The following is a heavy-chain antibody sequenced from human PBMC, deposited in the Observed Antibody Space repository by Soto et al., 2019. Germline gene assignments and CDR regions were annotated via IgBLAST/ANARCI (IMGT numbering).Heavy chain of an antibody. CDR1: GGTFSSYA. D-gene: IGHD2-15*01. V-gene: IGHV1-69*13. Sequence: SVKVSCKASGGTFSSYAISWVRQAPGQGLEWMGGIIPIFGTTNYAQKFQGRVTITADESASTAYMELSSLRSEDTAVYYCARTQRGRDYYYYGMDVWGQGTTVTVSS. CDR2: IIPIFGTT. CDR3: ARTQRGRDYYYYGMDV. J-gene: IGHJ6*02.